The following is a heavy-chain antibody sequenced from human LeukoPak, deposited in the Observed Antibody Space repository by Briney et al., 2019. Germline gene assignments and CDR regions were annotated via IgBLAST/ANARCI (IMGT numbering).Heavy chain of an antibody. CDR1: GGTFSRFT. D-gene: IGHD3-22*01. CDR2: ITPIFGTA. CDR3: AREWGLESSGYYYAY. V-gene: IGHV1-69*01. Sequence: SVKVSCKASGGTFSRFTISWVRQAPGQGFGWMGGITPIFGTANFAQKFQGRVSITADGSTSTAFMELSSLRSEDTAVYYCAREWGLESSGYYYAYWGQGTLVTVSS. J-gene: IGHJ4*02.